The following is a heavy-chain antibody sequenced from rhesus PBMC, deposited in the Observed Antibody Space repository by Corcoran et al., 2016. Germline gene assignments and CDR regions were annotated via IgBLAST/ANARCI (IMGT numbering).Heavy chain of an antibody. V-gene: IGHV4-169*01. Sequence: QLQLQESGPGLVKPSETLSVTCAVPGGSISIRYWRWIRPAPGKGLEWIGYLYGMGSSTNDNPSLKSRVTLSVDTSKNQLSLKLSSVTAADTAVYYCARGTVGLDSWGQGVVVTVSS. CDR1: GGSISIRY. CDR3: ARGTVGLDS. CDR2: LYGMGSST. D-gene: IGHD1-14*01. J-gene: IGHJ6*01.